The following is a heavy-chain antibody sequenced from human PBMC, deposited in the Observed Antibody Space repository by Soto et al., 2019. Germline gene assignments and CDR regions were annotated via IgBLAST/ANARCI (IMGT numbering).Heavy chain of an antibody. CDR1: GFTFSGYA. Sequence: EVQLLESGGGLVQPGGSLRLSCAASGFTFSGYAMSWVRQAPGKGLEWVSTISGTTDYTYYADSVKGRFTVSRDNSKSTLCLQMNSLRVEDTAIYYCAHSPGLDYWGQGTLVTVSS. J-gene: IGHJ4*02. CDR2: ISGTTDYT. CDR3: AHSPGLDY. D-gene: IGHD1-26*01. V-gene: IGHV3-23*01.